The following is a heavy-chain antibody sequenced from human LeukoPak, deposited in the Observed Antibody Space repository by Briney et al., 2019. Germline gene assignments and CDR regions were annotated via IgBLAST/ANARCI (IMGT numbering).Heavy chain of an antibody. Sequence: SETLSFTCTVSGGSISSYYWSWIRQPPGKGLEWIGNIYDSGSTNYNPSLKSRVTISVDTSKNQCSLKLSSVTAADTAVYYCARQSISGSSLSYFDYWGQGTLVNVSS. CDR3: ARQSISGSSLSYFDY. D-gene: IGHD3-22*01. CDR2: IYDSGST. CDR1: GGSISSYY. J-gene: IGHJ4*02. V-gene: IGHV4-59*01.